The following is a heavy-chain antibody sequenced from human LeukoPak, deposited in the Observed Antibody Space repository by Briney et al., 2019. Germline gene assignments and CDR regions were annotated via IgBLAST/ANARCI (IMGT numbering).Heavy chain of an antibody. J-gene: IGHJ1*01. CDR2: ISPSGDIT. CDR3: AKDDDWGRYKH. Sequence: PGGSLRLSCAASGFLFSSFEVNWVRQAPGKGLEWVSGISPSGDITYYTDSVRGRFTISRDNFKNTLSLQVNSLRAEDTAMYYCAKDDDWGRYKHWGQGTLVTVSS. D-gene: IGHD3-16*01. V-gene: IGHV3-23*01. CDR1: GFLFSSFE.